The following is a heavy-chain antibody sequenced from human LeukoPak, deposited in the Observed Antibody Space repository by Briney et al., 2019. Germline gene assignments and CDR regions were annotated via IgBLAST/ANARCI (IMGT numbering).Heavy chain of an antibody. CDR1: GFTFSSYE. V-gene: IGHV3-21*01. CDR3: ARSDDRYYYYYMDV. J-gene: IGHJ6*03. Sequence: GGSLRLSCAASGFTFSSYEMNWVRQAPGKGLEWVSSISSSSSYIYYADSVKGRFTISRDNAKNSLYLQMNSLRAEDTAVYYCARSDDRYYYYYMDVWGKGTTVTISS. D-gene: IGHD3-9*01. CDR2: ISSSSSYI.